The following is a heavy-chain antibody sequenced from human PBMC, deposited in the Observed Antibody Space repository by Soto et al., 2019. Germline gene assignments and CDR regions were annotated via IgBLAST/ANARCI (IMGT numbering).Heavy chain of an antibody. CDR2: IRPDGSEA. CDR3: AREGWGSLLDH. CDR1: GFTFRTYW. J-gene: IGHJ4*02. V-gene: IGHV3-7*04. Sequence: EVQLVESGGDLVQPGGSLRLSCAASGFTFRTYWMTWVRQLPGKGLEWVAHIRPDGSEAAYVDSVRGRFTISRDNDKNSLHSRMSSLRVEDTAVYYCAREGWGSLLDHWGLGTLVTVSS. D-gene: IGHD7-27*01.